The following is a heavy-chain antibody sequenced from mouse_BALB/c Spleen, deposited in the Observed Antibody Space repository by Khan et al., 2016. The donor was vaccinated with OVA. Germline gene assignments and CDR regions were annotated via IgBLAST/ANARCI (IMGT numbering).Heavy chain of an antibody. Sequence: QVQLQQSGPELVKPGASVKMSCKASGYTFTDYVMNWVKQRTGQGLEWIGQIYPGSDSTYYNEKFKGKATLTTDRSSSTAYMQFSSLASEDSAVYFCARAGWDVFAYWGQGTLVTVSA. D-gene: IGHD4-1*01. CDR1: GYTFTDYV. CDR2: IYPGSDST. CDR3: ARAGWDVFAY. J-gene: IGHJ3*01. V-gene: IGHV1-77*01.